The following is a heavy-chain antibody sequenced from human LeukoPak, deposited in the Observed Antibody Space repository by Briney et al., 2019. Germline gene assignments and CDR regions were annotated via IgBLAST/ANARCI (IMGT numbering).Heavy chain of an antibody. Sequence: SETLSLTCTVSGGSISSGGYYWSWIRQPPGKGLEWIGYIYHSGSTYYNPSLKSRVTISVDRSKNQFSLKLSFVTAADTAVYYCARDSDGDVSYWGQGTLVTVSS. D-gene: IGHD7-27*01. CDR3: ARDSDGDVSY. J-gene: IGHJ4*02. CDR2: IYHSGST. V-gene: IGHV4-30-2*01. CDR1: GGSISSGGYY.